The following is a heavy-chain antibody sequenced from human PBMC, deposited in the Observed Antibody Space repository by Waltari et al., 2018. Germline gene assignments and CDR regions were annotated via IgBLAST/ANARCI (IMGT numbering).Heavy chain of an antibody. Sequence: QVQLVQSGAEVKKPGASVKVSCKASGYTFTGYYMHWVRQAPGQGLEWMGWINANSGCINYVQKFQGWVTMTRETSISTAYMELRRLRADDTAVYYCARVIGVFGGGRLYGMDVWGQGTTVTVSS. CDR1: GYTFTGYY. J-gene: IGHJ6*02. CDR3: ARVIGVFGGGRLYGMDV. V-gene: IGHV1-2*04. CDR2: INANSGCI. D-gene: IGHD2-15*01.